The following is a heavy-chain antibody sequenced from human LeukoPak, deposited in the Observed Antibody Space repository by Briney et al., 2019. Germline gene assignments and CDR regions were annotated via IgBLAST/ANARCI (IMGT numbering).Heavy chain of an antibody. Sequence: ASVTVSCKASGGTFSSYAISWVRQAPGQGLEWMGRINPNGGGTNYAQKFQGRVTVTGDTSISTAYMELSRLRSDDTAVYYCAREIRRGAGDRFDPWGQGTLVTVSS. V-gene: IGHV1-2*06. D-gene: IGHD1-26*01. CDR3: AREIRRGAGDRFDP. CDR2: INPNGGGT. J-gene: IGHJ5*02. CDR1: GGTFSSYA.